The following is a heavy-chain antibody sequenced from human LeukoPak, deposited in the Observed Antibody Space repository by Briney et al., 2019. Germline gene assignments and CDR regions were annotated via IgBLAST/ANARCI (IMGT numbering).Heavy chain of an antibody. Sequence: GGSLRLSCAASGFTFSDYHMSWMPQAPGKGLEGISYITSSGSAIYYADSVKGRFTISRHNARHSLYLQMNNLRAEDTAVYYCARDYVSTGFTFDYWGQGTLVTVSS. CDR3: ARDYVSTGFTFDY. V-gene: IGHV3-11*01. D-gene: IGHD3-22*01. J-gene: IGHJ4*02. CDR2: ITSSGSAI. CDR1: GFTFSDYH.